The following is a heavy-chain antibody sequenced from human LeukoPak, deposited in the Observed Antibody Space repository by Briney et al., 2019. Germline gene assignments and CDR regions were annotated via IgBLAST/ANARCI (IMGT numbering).Heavy chain of an antibody. CDR2: INHSGST. V-gene: IGHV4-34*01. D-gene: IGHD6-13*01. Sequence: PSETLSLTCAVYGGSFSGYYWSWIRQPPGKGLEWIGEINHSGSTNYNPSLKSRVTISVDTSKNQFSLKLSSVTAADTAVYYCARDRRKGAAAGTLPLDYRGQGTLVTVSS. CDR3: ARDRRKGAAAGTLPLDY. J-gene: IGHJ4*02. CDR1: GGSFSGYY.